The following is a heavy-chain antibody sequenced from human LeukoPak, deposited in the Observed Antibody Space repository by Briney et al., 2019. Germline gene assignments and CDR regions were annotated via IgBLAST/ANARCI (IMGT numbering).Heavy chain of an antibody. CDR1: GYTFTSYD. Sequence: ASVKVSCKASGYTFTSYDINWVRQATGQGLEWMGWMNPNSGNTGYAQKFQGRVTITADESTSTAYMELSSLRSEDTAVYYCARGNYYYYGMDVWGQGTTVTVSS. CDR2: MNPNSGNT. V-gene: IGHV1-8*01. J-gene: IGHJ6*02. CDR3: ARGNYYYYGMDV.